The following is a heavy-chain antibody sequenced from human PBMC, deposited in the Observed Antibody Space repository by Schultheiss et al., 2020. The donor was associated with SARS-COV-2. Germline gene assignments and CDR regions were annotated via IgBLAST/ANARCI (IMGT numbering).Heavy chain of an antibody. CDR2: LYHSGST. J-gene: IGHJ3*02. Sequence: SETLSLTCNVSGGSISSFYWSWIRQPPGKGLEWIGYLYHSGSTNYNPSLKSRVTISVDTSKNQFSLKLSSVTAADTAVYYCARGAAVWCSGGSCYSGAFDIWGQGTMVTVSS. D-gene: IGHD2-15*01. CDR1: GGSISSFY. V-gene: IGHV4-59*01. CDR3: ARGAAVWCSGGSCYSGAFDI.